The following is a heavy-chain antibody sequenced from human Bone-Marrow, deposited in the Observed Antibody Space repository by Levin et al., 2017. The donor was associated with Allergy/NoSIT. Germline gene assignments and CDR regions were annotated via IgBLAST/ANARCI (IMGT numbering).Heavy chain of an antibody. CDR1: GGSFSGYY. D-gene: IGHD6-6*01. CDR3: ASGRGRELLVQQYYYGMDV. CDR2: INHSGSA. V-gene: IGHV4-34*01. J-gene: IGHJ6*02. Sequence: SETLSLTCAVYGGSFSGYYWSWIRQPPGKGLEWIGEINHSGSANYNPSLKSRVTISVDTSKNQFSLRLNSVTAADTAVYYCASGRGRELLVQQYYYGMDVWGQGTTVSVSS.